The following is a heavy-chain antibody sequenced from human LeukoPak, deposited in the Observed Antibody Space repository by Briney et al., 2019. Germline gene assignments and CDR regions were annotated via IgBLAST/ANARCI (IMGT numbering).Heavy chain of an antibody. V-gene: IGHV1-69*13. CDR2: IIPIFGTA. CDR3: ARARRSDAFAF. CDR1: GGTFSSYA. J-gene: IGHJ3*01. Sequence: VASVKVSCKSSGGTFSSYAISWVRQAPGQGLEWMGGIIPIFGTANYAQKFQGRVTITADESTSTAHMELSSLRSEDTAVYYCARARRSDAFAFWGQGTMVTVSS.